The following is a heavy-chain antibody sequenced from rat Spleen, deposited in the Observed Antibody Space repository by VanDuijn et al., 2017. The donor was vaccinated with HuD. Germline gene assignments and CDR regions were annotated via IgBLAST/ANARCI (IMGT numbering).Heavy chain of an antibody. Sequence: EVQMVESSGGLVQPGRSLKLSCAASGFTFSDYGMAWVRQAPTKGLEWVATISYGDSSGHSSTYYRDSVKGRFTISRDNAKNSLYLQMDSLRSEDTATYYCARHGYNSYFDYWGPGTMVTVSS. CDR2: ISYGDSSGHSST. D-gene: IGHD1-9*01. CDR1: GFTFSDYG. CDR3: ARHGYNSYFDY. J-gene: IGHJ1*01. V-gene: IGHV5-29*01.